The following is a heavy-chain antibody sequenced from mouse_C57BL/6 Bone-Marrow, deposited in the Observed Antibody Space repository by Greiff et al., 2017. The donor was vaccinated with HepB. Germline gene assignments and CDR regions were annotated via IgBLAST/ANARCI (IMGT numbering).Heavy chain of an antibody. CDR3: AKIYDYDAVFAY. D-gene: IGHD2-4*01. V-gene: IGHV14-4*01. CDR2: IDPENGDT. Sequence: VQLQQSGAELVRPGASVKLSCTASGFNIKDDYMHWVKQRPEQGLEWIGWIDPENGDTEYASKFQGKATITADTSSNTAYLQLSSLTSEDTAVYYCAKIYDYDAVFAYWGQGTLVTVSA. CDR1: GFNIKDDY. J-gene: IGHJ3*01.